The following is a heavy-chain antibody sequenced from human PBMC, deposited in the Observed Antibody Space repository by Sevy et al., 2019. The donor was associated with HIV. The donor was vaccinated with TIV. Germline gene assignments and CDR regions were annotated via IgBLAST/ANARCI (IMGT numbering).Heavy chain of an antibody. V-gene: IGHV3-23*01. CDR2: ISGSHGTP. D-gene: IGHD2-2*01. J-gene: IGHJ4*02. Sequence: AGSLRLSCAASGFTFTSYAMSWVRQAPGKELEWVSSISGSHGTPYYADSVKGRFTISRDNSKNTLYLQMSSLRAEDTALYSCAKSEWGNIGFCTRSSCYPFDHWGQGTLVTVSS. CDR1: GFTFTSYA. CDR3: AKSEWGNIGFCTRSSCYPFDH.